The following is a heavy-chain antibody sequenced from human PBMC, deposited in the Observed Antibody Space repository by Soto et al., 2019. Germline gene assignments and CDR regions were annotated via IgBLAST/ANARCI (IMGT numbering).Heavy chain of an antibody. J-gene: IGHJ4*02. D-gene: IGHD6-19*01. CDR1: GYVFANYW. CDR3: ARDQSPGWFQHFDY. V-gene: IGHV5-51*01. CDR2: IYPGDSDT. Sequence: PGESLKISCKGSGYVFANYWIGWVRQMPGKGLEWMGIIYPGDSDTRYSPSFQGRVTISADKSNSTAYLQWSSLEAADTAIYYCARDQSPGWFQHFDYWGQGTLVTVSS.